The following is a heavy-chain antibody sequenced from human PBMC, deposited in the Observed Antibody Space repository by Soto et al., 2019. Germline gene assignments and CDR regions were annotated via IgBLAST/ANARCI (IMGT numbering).Heavy chain of an antibody. J-gene: IGHJ4*02. CDR2: ISTTSSSI. V-gene: IGHV3-48*02. CDR3: ARKGVAFDY. CDR1: GFTFSSYS. D-gene: IGHD3-3*01. Sequence: LRLSCAASGFTFSSYSMNWVRQAPGKGLEWISYISTTSSSIYYADSVKGRFTISRDNAKNSLFLQMNSLRDEDKAVYYCARKGVAFDYWGQGALVTVSS.